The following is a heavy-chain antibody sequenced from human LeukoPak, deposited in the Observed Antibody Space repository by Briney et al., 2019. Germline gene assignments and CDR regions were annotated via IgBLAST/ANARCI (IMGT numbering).Heavy chain of an antibody. J-gene: IGHJ4*02. V-gene: IGHV3-7*01. D-gene: IGHD4-11*01. CDR1: GFTFSRYW. CDR2: IKQDGSEK. Sequence: GGSLRLSCAASGFTFSRYWMSWVRQAPGKGLEWVANIKQDGSEKYYVDSVKGRFTISRDNAKNSLYLQMNSLRAEDTAVYYCARTETTATTKNFDYWGQGTLVTVSS. CDR3: ARTETTATTKNFDY.